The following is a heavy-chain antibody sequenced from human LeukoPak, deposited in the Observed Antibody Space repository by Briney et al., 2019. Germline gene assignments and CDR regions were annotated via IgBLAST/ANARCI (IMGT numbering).Heavy chain of an antibody. CDR2: ITDNGLAR. CDR1: GFTFRSYA. D-gene: IGHD5-24*01. J-gene: IGHJ4*02. CDR3: ARDGWGWAQYDY. Sequence: GGSLRLSCTGSGFTFRSYAMGWVRQAPGKGLEWVASITDNGLARNYADSVQGRFTIHRDDSRSTVDLQMNSLRVEDTALYYCARDGWGWAQYDYWGQGTLVTVSS. V-gene: IGHV3-23*01.